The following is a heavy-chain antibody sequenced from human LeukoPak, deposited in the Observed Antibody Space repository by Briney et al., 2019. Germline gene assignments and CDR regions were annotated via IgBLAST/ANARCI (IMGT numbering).Heavy chain of an antibody. Sequence: GGSLRLSCAASGFTVSSNYMSRVRQAPGKGLEWVSVIYSGGSTYYADSVRGRFTISRDNSKNTLYLQMNSLRAEDTAVYYCARARKEYSSSSASYFDYWGQGTLVTVSS. CDR2: IYSGGST. J-gene: IGHJ4*02. V-gene: IGHV3-53*01. CDR3: ARARKEYSSSSASYFDY. D-gene: IGHD6-6*01. CDR1: GFTVSSNY.